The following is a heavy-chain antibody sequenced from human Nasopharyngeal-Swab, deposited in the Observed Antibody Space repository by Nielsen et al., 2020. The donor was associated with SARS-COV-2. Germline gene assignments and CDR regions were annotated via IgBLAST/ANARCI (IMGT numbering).Heavy chain of an antibody. J-gene: IGHJ4*02. CDR2: VKRDGGER. D-gene: IGHD2-2*01. CDR1: GPPSSRDW. CDR3: TSLDTATAMPGWAY. V-gene: IGHV3-7*03. Sequence: GGLLRSPFTGSGPPSSRDWLSWARQVPGKGLEWLPMVKRDGGERYYADPVRGRFTMSRDNAKNAMYLQMNSLRAEDKAVYFCTSLDTATAMPGWAYWGQGTLVTVSS.